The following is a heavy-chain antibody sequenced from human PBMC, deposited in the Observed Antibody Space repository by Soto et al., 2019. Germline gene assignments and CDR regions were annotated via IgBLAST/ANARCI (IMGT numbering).Heavy chain of an antibody. CDR3: ARGRGRIKYFQH. CDR2: INHSGST. V-gene: IGHV4-34*01. D-gene: IGHD5-12*01. Sequence: SETLSLTCAVYGGSFSGYYWSWIRQPPGKGLEWIGEINHSGSTNYNPSLKSRVTISVDTSKNQFSLKLSSVTAADTAVYYCARGRGRIKYFQHWGQGTLVTVSS. CDR1: GGSFSGYY. J-gene: IGHJ1*01.